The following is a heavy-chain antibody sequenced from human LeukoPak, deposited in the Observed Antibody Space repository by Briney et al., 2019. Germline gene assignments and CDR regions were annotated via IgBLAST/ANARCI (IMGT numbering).Heavy chain of an antibody. CDR3: AKGGSGDIVVVVAATPFDY. Sequence: GGSLRLSCAASGFTFDDYAMHWVRQAPGKGLEWVSGISWNSGSIGYADSVKGRFTISRDNAKNPLYLQMNSLRAEDTALYYCAKGGSGDIVVVVAATPFDYWGQGTLVTVSS. J-gene: IGHJ4*02. D-gene: IGHD2-15*01. CDR2: ISWNSGSI. CDR1: GFTFDDYA. V-gene: IGHV3-9*01.